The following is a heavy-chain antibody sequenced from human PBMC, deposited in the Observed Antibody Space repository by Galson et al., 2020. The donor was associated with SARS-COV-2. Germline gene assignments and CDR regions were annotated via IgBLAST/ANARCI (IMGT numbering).Heavy chain of an antibody. CDR2: IYSGGST. V-gene: IGHV3-66*01. D-gene: IGHD1-26*01. CDR1: GFRVSNSY. J-gene: IGHJ4*02. Sequence: GESLKISCAASGFRVSNSYMSWVRQAPGKGLEWVSIIYSGGSTYYVDSVKGRFSISRDNSKNTLSLQMNSLRGEDTAIYYCTRDGRATFDDWGQGTLVPVSS. CDR3: TRDGRATFDD.